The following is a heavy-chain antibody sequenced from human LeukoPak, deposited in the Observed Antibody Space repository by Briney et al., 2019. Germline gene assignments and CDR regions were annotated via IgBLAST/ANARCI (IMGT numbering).Heavy chain of an antibody. V-gene: IGHV3-7*01. CDR1: GFTFSSYW. CDR2: IKQDGGEK. Sequence: GGSLRLSCAASGFTFSSYWMSWVRQAPGKGPEWVANIKQDGGEKYYVDSVKGRFTISRDNAKSSLYLQMNSLRAEDTAVYYCARDAFSRISVFGVVSDAFDNWGQGTMVTVSS. D-gene: IGHD3-3*01. J-gene: IGHJ3*02. CDR3: ARDAFSRISVFGVVSDAFDN.